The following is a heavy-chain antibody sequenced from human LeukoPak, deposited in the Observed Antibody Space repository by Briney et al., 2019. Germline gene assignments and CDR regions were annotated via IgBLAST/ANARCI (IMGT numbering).Heavy chain of an antibody. Sequence: GGSLRLSCAASGFILSTHGMHWVRQAPGKGLEWVAFIRYDGSNKYYADSVKGRFTISRDNSKNTLYLQMNSLRAEDTAVYYCAKDSWLPPHYFYYWGQGTLVTVSS. CDR2: IRYDGSNK. V-gene: IGHV3-30*02. CDR1: GFILSTHG. CDR3: AKDSWLPPHYFYY. J-gene: IGHJ4*02. D-gene: IGHD5-18*01.